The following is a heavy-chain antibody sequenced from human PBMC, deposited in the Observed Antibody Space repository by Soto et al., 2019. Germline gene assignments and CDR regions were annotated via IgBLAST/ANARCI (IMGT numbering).Heavy chain of an antibody. J-gene: IGHJ5*02. V-gene: IGHV4-31*03. Sequence: SETLSLTCSVSGAALNSGNYYWSWIRQVPGKGLEWIGHIYVTGAVDYNPSLRDRITISQDTPEMQFSLNLRLVTAADTAVYYCARLRIATNNYKWFDPWGQGTLVTVSS. D-gene: IGHD2-21*01. CDR3: ARLRIATNNYKWFDP. CDR1: GAALNSGNYY. CDR2: IYVTGAV.